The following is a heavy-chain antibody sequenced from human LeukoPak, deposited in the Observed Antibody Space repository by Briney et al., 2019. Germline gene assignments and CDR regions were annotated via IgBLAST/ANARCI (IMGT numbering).Heavy chain of an antibody. CDR3: ARGAVAGTSGVDY. D-gene: IGHD6-19*01. CDR2: ISSSSSTI. V-gene: IGHV3-48*01. Sequence: PGGSLRLSCAASGFTFSSYSMNWVRQAPGKGLEWVSYISSSSSTIYYADSVKGRLTISRDNAKNSLYLQMNSLRAEDTAVYYCARGAVAGTSGVDYWGQGTLVTVSS. CDR1: GFTFSSYS. J-gene: IGHJ4*02.